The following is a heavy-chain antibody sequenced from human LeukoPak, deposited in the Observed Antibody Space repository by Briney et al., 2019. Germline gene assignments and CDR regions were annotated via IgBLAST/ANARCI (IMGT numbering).Heavy chain of an antibody. CDR1: GFIVSTNS. CDR2: IYSDNT. CDR3: ARDGASYYDH. V-gene: IGHV3-53*01. Sequence: PGGSVRLSCTVCGFIVSTNSMSWVRQAPGKGLEWVSFIYSDNTHYSDSVKGRFTISRDNSKNTLYLQMNSLRAEDTAVYYCARDGASYYDHWGQGILVTV. D-gene: IGHD3-10*01. J-gene: IGHJ5*02.